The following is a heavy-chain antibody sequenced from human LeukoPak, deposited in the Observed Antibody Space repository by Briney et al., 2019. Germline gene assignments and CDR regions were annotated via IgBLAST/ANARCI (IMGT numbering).Heavy chain of an antibody. V-gene: IGHV4-31*03. CDR3: ATKPNIAYYFDY. D-gene: IGHD3-3*02. Sequence: SETLSLTCTVSGGSISSGDCYWSWIRQHPGKGLEWIGYIHYSGSAYYNPSLKSRVTMSVDTSKNQFSLKLSSVTAADTAVYYCATKPNIAYYFDYWGQGTLVTVSS. J-gene: IGHJ4*02. CDR2: IHYSGSA. CDR1: GGSISSGDCY.